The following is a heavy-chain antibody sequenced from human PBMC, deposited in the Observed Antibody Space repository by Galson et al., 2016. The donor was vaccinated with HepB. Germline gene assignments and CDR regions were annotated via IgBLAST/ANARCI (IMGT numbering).Heavy chain of an antibody. CDR1: ELSFSSYS. CDR3: AREVGGLKVDTTWMGFYFDN. Sequence: SLRLSCAASELSFSSYSMNWVRQAPGKGLEWVSYISSSTSAIYYADSVKGRFTISRDNAKKSLYLQMNSLRDDDTAVYYCAREVGGLKVDTTWMGFYFDNWGQGTLVTVSS. CDR2: ISSSTSAI. V-gene: IGHV3-48*02. D-gene: IGHD5-18*01. J-gene: IGHJ4*02.